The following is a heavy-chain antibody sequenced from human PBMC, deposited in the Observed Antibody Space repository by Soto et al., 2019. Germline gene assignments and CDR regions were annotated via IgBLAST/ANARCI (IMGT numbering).Heavy chain of an antibody. D-gene: IGHD1-7*01. J-gene: IGHJ4*02. CDR1: GGSISSTNW. Sequence: QVQLQESGPGLVRPSGTLSLTCAVSGGSISSTNWWSWVRQTPGRGLEWIAEMHYSGSVNYNPSLKSSVTISVDKSNNHISIKLSSVTVADAAVYHCPRYSALPGTYCFDYCGQGTLVTVCS. CDR2: MHYSGSV. V-gene: IGHV4-4*02. CDR3: PRYSALPGTYCFDY.